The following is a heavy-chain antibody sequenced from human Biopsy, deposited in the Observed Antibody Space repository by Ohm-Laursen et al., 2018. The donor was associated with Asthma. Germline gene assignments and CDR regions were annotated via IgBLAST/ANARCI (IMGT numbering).Heavy chain of an antibody. Sequence: SDTLSLTCDVYPGSFSGFFWTWISQSPGKGLEWIGETNERGVTNNNPSLKSRVIISIDTYWNRVSLKLTSVTAADTAVYYCARGPELDVWGQGTTVTVSS. CDR1: PGSFSGFF. CDR2: TNERGVT. V-gene: IGHV4-34*01. J-gene: IGHJ6*02. CDR3: ARGPELDV.